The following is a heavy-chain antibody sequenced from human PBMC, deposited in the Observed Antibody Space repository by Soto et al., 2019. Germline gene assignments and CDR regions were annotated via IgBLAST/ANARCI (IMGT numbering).Heavy chain of an antibody. Sequence: EEQLLESGGGLVQPGGSLRLSCAATVFNFGSYAMGWVRQAPGKGLEWVSGVSGSRSSPYYADSVKGRLTISKDKSKNTLYLDLNNLRSEDTAVYFCVKGKESGYRGAFDSWGQGTMVTVSS. D-gene: IGHD5-18*01. CDR1: VFNFGSYA. J-gene: IGHJ4*02. CDR3: VKGKESGYRGAFDS. CDR2: VSGSRSSP. V-gene: IGHV3-23*01.